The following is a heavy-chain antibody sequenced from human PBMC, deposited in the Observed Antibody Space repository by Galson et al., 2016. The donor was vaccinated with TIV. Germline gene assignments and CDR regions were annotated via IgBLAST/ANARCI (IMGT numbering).Heavy chain of an antibody. CDR1: GFTFQNYA. Sequence: SLRLSCAASGFTFQNYAMHWVRQAPGKGLEWVSGINWNSGDINYADSVKGRFTISRDDAKKFVYLQMNRLRAEDTALCFCAKDRAGYYYAMDVWGKGTPVTVSS. CDR3: AKDRAGYYYAMDV. V-gene: IGHV3-9*01. J-gene: IGHJ6*04. CDR2: INWNSGDI.